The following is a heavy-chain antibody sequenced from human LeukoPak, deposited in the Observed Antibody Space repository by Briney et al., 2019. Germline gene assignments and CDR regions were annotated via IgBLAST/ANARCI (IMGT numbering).Heavy chain of an antibody. Sequence: SETLSLTCTVSGYSISSGYFWGWIRQPPGKGLEWIGSIFHSGSTYYNPSLKSRVTISVDTSKNQFSLKLSSVTAADTAVYYCASDFWSGYHKPYHVEEEYYMDVWGIGTTVTVSS. CDR2: IFHSGST. D-gene: IGHD3-3*01. V-gene: IGHV4-38-2*02. CDR3: ASDFWSGYHKPYHVEEEYYMDV. CDR1: GYSISSGYF. J-gene: IGHJ6*03.